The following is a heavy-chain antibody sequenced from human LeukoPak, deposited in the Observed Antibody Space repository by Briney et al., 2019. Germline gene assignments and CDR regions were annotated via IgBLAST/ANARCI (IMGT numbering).Heavy chain of an antibody. CDR2: INHSGST. CDR3: VRSADIVVVVAATPSFDY. CDR1: GGSFSGYY. J-gene: IGHJ4*02. V-gene: IGHV4-34*01. D-gene: IGHD2-15*01. Sequence: PSETLSLTCAVYGGSFSGYYWSWIRQPPGKGLEWIGEINHSGSTNYNPSLKSRVTISVDTSKNQFSLELSSVTAADTAVYYCVRSADIVVVVAATPSFDYWGQGTLVTVSS.